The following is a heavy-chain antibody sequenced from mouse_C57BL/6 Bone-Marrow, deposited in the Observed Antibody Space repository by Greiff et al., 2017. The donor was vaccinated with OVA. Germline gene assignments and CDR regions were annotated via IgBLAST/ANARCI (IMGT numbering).Heavy chain of an antibody. CDR1: GFTFSDYG. D-gene: IGHD2-5*01. V-gene: IGHV5-17*01. Sequence: EVQLVESGGGLVKPGRSLKLSCAASGFTFSDYGMHWVRQAPEKGLEWVAYISSGSSTIYYADTVKGRFTISRDNAKNTLFLQMTSLRSEDTAMYYCARDYSNPYYFDYWGQGTTLTVSS. J-gene: IGHJ2*01. CDR2: ISSGSSTI. CDR3: ARDYSNPYYFDY.